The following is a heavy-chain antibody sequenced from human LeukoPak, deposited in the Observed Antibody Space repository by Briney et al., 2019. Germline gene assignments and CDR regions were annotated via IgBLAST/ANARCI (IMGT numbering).Heavy chain of an antibody. J-gene: IGHJ4*02. Sequence: KPSETLSLTCTVSGGSISSGDYYWSWIRQPPGKGLEWIGYIYYSGSTYYNPSLKSRVTISVDTSKNQFSLKLSSVTAADTAVYYCARDIGLEHSYGYFDYWGQGTLVTVSS. CDR1: GGSISSGDYY. V-gene: IGHV4-30-4*08. D-gene: IGHD5-18*01. CDR3: ARDIGLEHSYGYFDY. CDR2: IYYSGST.